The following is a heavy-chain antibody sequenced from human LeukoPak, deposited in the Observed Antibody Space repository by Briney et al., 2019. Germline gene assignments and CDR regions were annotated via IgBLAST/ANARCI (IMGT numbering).Heavy chain of an antibody. CDR1: GFTFSDYA. CDR3: AKKSCSNGVCYFDY. J-gene: IGHJ4*02. CDR2: ISTASYYI. V-gene: IGHV3-21*04. Sequence: GGSLRLSCAAPGFTFSDYAMHWVRQAPGKGLEWVSYISTASYYIYYADSVKGRFTISRDNAKNSLYLQMNSLRAEDTALYFCAKKSCSNGVCYFDYWGQGTLVTVST. D-gene: IGHD2-8*01.